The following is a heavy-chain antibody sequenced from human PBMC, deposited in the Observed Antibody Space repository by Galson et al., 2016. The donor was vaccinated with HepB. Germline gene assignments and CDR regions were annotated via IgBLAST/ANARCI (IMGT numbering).Heavy chain of an antibody. V-gene: IGHV3-23*01. D-gene: IGHD3-10*01. CDR2: ISGSGGST. CDR3: AKFASGTYYLDSFDY. J-gene: IGHJ4*02. Sequence: SLRLSCAASGFSLGNYWMNWARQAPGKGLEWVSTISGSGGSTYHADSVKGRFTISRDNSKNTVYLQMNSLRAEDTAVYYCAKFASGTYYLDSFDYWGQGTLVTVSS. CDR1: GFSLGNYW.